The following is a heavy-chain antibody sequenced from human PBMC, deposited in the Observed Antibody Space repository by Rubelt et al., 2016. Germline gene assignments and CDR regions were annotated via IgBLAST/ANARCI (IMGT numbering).Heavy chain of an antibody. CDR2: ISGSGDST. J-gene: IGHJ4*02. Sequence: EVQLLESGGGLVQPGGSLRLSCAASGFTFSSYAMGWVRQAPGKGLEWVSSISGSGDSTSYADSVTGRFTISRDNSKNTLYLQMNSLGVEDTAVYYCARNGYSSSWYRNWGLGTLVTVSS. D-gene: IGHD6-13*01. CDR3: ARNGYSSSWYRN. V-gene: IGHV3-23*01. CDR1: GFTFSSYA.